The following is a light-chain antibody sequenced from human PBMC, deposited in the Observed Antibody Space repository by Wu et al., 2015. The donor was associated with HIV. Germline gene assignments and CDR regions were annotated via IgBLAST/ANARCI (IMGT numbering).Light chain of an antibody. CDR1: QSVRSN. J-gene: IGKJ1*01. Sequence: EIVMTQSPATLSVSPGERATLSCRASQSVRSNVAWYQQKPGQAPRLLIYGASTRATGIPARFSGSGSGTEFTLTISSLQSEDFAVYYCQQYNYWPRTFGQGTKVEVK. CDR3: QQYNYWPRT. V-gene: IGKV3-15*01. CDR2: GAS.